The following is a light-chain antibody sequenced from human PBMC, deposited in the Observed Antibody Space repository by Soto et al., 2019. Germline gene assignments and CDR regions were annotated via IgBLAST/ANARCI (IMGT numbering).Light chain of an antibody. CDR1: SSDVGDDNY. Sequence: QSALTQPPSASGTPGQSVTIPCTGTSSDVGDDNYVSWYQQHPGKAPKLVIYEVSSRPSGVPDRFSGSKSGNTASLTVSGLQAEAEEDYYCSSNAGSNNLVFGGGTKLTVL. V-gene: IGLV2-8*01. CDR2: EVS. J-gene: IGLJ2*01. CDR3: SSNAGSNNLV.